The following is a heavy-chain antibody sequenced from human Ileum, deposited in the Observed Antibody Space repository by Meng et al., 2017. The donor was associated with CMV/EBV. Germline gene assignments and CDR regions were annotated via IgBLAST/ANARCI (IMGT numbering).Heavy chain of an antibody. CDR1: GGSFTDYY. Sequence: QVQLQQWGAGLLKPSQTLSLTCAVFGGSFTDYYWTWFRQSPGKGLEWIGENTHSGRAYYSSSLTGRATISVDMSKYQFSLKLPSVTAADTAIYYCARGLASGWPDYWGQGTLVTVSS. V-gene: IGHV4-34*01. J-gene: IGHJ4*02. CDR3: ARGLASGWPDY. CDR2: NTHSGRA. D-gene: IGHD3-10*01.